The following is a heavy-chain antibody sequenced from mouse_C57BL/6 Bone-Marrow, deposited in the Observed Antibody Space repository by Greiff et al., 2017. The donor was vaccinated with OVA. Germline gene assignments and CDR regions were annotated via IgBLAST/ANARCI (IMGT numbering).Heavy chain of an antibody. CDR1: GYTFTSYW. V-gene: IGHV1-69*01. D-gene: IGHD1-1*01. CDR3: ARFYDYGGCYGPADCEVGD. CDR2: IDPSDSYT. Sequence: QVQLQQPGAELVMPGASVKLSCKASGYTFTSYWMHWVKQRPGQGLEWIGEIDPSDSYTNYNQKFKGKSTLTVDKSSSTAYMKLSSLTSEDSAVYCCARFYDYGGCYGPADCEVGDRGQG. J-gene: IGHJ4*01.